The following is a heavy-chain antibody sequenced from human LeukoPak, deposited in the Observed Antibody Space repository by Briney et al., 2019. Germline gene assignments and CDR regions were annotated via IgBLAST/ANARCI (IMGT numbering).Heavy chain of an antibody. V-gene: IGHV3-74*01. J-gene: IGHJ6*03. CDR1: GFTFSSYW. CDR3: ARAGYSSSWYQQSVTHYYYYMDV. CDR2: INSDGSST. Sequence: PGGSLRLSCAASGFTFSSYWMHWIRQAPGKGLVWVSRINSDGSSTSYADSVKGRFTISRDNAKNTLYLQMNSLRAEDTAVYYCARAGYSSSWYQQSVTHYYYYMDVWGKGTTVTVSS. D-gene: IGHD6-13*01.